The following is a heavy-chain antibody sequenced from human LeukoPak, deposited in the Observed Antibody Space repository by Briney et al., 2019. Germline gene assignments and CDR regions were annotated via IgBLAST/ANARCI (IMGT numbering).Heavy chain of an antibody. CDR1: GGSISSYY. CDR3: ARAGEGSSSWYVYFDY. V-gene: IGHV4-59*01. J-gene: IGHJ4*02. D-gene: IGHD6-13*01. CDR2: IYYSGST. Sequence: TPPETLSLTCTVSGGSISSYYWSWIRQPPGKGLEWIGYIYYSGSTNYNPSLKSRVTISVDTSKNQFSLKLSSVTAADTAVYYCARAGEGSSSWYVYFDYWGQGTLVTVSS.